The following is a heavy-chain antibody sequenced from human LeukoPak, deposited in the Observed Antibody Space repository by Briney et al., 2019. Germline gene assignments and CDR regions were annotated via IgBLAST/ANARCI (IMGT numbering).Heavy chain of an antibody. D-gene: IGHD6-6*01. Sequence: GASVKVSCKASGYTFTSYDINWVRQATGQGLEWMGWMNPNSGNTGYAQKFQGRVTMTRNTSISTAYMELISLRSEDTAVYYCASLRAEKDARRHVQNWFDPWGQGTLVTVSS. J-gene: IGHJ5*02. CDR1: GYTFTSYD. V-gene: IGHV1-8*01. CDR2: MNPNSGNT. CDR3: ASLRAEKDARRHVQNWFDP.